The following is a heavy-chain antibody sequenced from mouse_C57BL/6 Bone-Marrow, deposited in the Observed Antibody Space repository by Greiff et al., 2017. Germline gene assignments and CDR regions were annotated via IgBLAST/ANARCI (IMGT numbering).Heavy chain of an antibody. V-gene: IGHV1-59*01. Sequence: QVQLQQPGAELVRPGTSVKLSCKASAYTFTSYWMHWVKQRPGQGLEWIGVIDPSDSYTNYNQKFKGKATLTVDTSSSTAYMQLSSLTSEDSAVYYCARSRWKIYYDYDGRNYYAMDYWGQGTSVTVSS. CDR3: ARSRWKIYYDYDGRNYYAMDY. J-gene: IGHJ4*01. CDR1: AYTFTSYW. D-gene: IGHD2-4*01. CDR2: IDPSDSYT.